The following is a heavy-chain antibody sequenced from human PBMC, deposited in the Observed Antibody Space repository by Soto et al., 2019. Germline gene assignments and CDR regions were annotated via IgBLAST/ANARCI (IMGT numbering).Heavy chain of an antibody. Sequence: QVQLVQSGAEVKKPGSSVKVSCKASGGTFSSYTISWVRQAPGQGLEWMGRIIPILGIANYAQKFQGRVTITADKSTSTAYMELSSLRSEDTAVYYCARGTPGSCWHLRYFDLWGRGTLVTVSS. J-gene: IGHJ2*01. V-gene: IGHV1-69*02. CDR1: GGTFSSYT. CDR3: ARGTPGSCWHLRYFDL. D-gene: IGHD6-19*01. CDR2: IIPILGIA.